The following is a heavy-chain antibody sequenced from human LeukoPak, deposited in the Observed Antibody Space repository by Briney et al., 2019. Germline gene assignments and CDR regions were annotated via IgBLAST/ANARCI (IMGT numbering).Heavy chain of an antibody. V-gene: IGHV4-59*01. J-gene: IGHJ1*01. CDR3: ARSEMYYYDSSGYYPKYFQH. D-gene: IGHD3-22*01. CDR1: GGSISSYY. Sequence: RSSETLSLTCTVSGGSISSYYWSWIRQPPGKGLEWIGYIYYSGSTNYNPSLKSRVTISVDTSKNQFSLKLSSVTAAGTAVYYCARSEMYYYDSSGYYPKYFQHWGQGTLVTVSS. CDR2: IYYSGST.